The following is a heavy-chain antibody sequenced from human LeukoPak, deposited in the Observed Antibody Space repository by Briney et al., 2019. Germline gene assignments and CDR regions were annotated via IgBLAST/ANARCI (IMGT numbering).Heavy chain of an antibody. CDR1: GYTFTGYY. CDR2: INPNSGGT. Sequence: ASVKVSCKASGYTFTGYYMHWVRQAPGQGLEWMGWINPNSGGTNYAQKFQGRVTMTRDTSISTAYMELSRRRSDDTAVYYCARAPITMIVVVGAFDIWGQGTMVTVSS. CDR3: ARAPITMIVVVGAFDI. V-gene: IGHV1-2*02. D-gene: IGHD3-22*01. J-gene: IGHJ3*02.